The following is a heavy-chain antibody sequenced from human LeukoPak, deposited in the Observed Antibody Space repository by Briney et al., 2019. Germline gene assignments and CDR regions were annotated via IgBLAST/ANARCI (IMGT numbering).Heavy chain of an antibody. CDR2: IYHSGST. CDR3: AREAKWEPFYS. J-gene: IGHJ4*02. V-gene: IGHV4-30-2*01. D-gene: IGHD1-26*01. Sequence: PSQTLSLTCALSGGSISSGGYSGSWIRQPPGKGLECIGYIYHSGSTYYNPSLKSRVTISVDRSKNQFSLKLSSVTAADTAVYYCAREAKWEPFYSWGQGTLVTVSS. CDR1: GGSISSGGYS.